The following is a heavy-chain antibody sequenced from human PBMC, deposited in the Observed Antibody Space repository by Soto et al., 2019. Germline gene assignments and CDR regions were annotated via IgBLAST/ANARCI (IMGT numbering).Heavy chain of an antibody. CDR3: GSLEGLATISYYFDY. V-gene: IGHV4-39*01. D-gene: IGHD3-9*01. J-gene: IGHJ4*02. CDR1: GGSVSSSSYY. Sequence: SENLSLTCTVSGGSVSSSSYYWGWVRQPPGKGLEWIGSVYYSGSTYYNPSLESRVTIAVDKSKNQLSLKLMSLSAADTAVYYCGSLEGLATISYYFDYWGQGALVTVSS. CDR2: VYYSGST.